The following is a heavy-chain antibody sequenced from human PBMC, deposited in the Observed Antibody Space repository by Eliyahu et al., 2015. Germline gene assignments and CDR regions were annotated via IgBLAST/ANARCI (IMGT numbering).Heavy chain of an antibody. CDR2: IYYSGST. D-gene: IGHD3-16*02. CDR3: ARVSDLGAFDI. V-gene: IGHV4-39*07. Sequence: QLQLQESGPGLVKPSETLSXTCTVXGGXXSSSSYYXGWSXQPPGKGLEWIGSIYYSGSTYYNPSLKSRVTISVDTSKNQFSLKLSSVTAADTAVYYCARVSDLGAFDIWGQGTMVTVSS. J-gene: IGHJ3*02. CDR1: GGXXSSSSYY.